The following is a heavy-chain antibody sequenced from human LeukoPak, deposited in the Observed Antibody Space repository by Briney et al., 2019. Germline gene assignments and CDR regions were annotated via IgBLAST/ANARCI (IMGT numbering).Heavy chain of an antibody. J-gene: IGHJ4*02. V-gene: IGHV3-49*04. Sequence: GGSLRLSCTASGFIFGDYAVSWVRQAPGKVTEWVGFIRSKPYGGTRDYAASVKGRFTISRDDSKSIAYLQMNSLKTEDTAVYYCTRVYYYDSSGEYYFDYWGQGTLVSVSS. D-gene: IGHD3-22*01. CDR2: IRSKPYGGTR. CDR1: GFIFGDYA. CDR3: TRVYYYDSSGEYYFDY.